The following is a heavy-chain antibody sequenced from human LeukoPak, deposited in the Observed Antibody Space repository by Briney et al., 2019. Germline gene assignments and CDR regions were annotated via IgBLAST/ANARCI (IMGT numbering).Heavy chain of an antibody. J-gene: IGHJ3*02. CDR2: ISGSGGST. V-gene: IGHV3-23*01. Sequence: GGSLRLSCAASGFTFSSYAMSWVRQAPGKGLEWVSAISGSGGSTYYADSVKGRFTISRDNSKNTLYLQMNSLRAEDTAVYYCAKDNIVVVPASGAFDIWGQGTMVTVSS. CDR1: GFTFSSYA. D-gene: IGHD2-2*01. CDR3: AKDNIVVVPASGAFDI.